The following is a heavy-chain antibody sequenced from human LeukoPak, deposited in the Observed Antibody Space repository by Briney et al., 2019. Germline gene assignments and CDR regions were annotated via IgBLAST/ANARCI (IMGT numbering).Heavy chain of an antibody. CDR1: GGSISSSSYY. CDR2: IYHSGST. Sequence: PSETLSLTCTVSGGSISSSSYYWGWIRQPPGKGLEWIGYIYHSGSTNYNPSLKSRVTISVDKSKNQFSLKLSSVTAADTAVYYCARRPEHGGKGYIWGQGTMVTVSS. CDR3: ARRPEHGGKGYI. D-gene: IGHD4-23*01. J-gene: IGHJ3*02. V-gene: IGHV4-61*05.